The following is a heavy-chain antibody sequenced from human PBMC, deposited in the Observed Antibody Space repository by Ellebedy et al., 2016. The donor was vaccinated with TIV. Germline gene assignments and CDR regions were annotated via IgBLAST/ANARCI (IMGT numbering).Heavy chain of an antibody. CDR3: GRGNYYGVDV. J-gene: IGHJ6*02. V-gene: IGHV3-74*03. CDR2: INYDGNST. CDR1: GFTFSSYW. Sequence: GESLKISCAASGFTFSSYWMHWVRQAPGKGLVWVSRINYDGNSTTYADSVRGRFTFSRDNAKNTLYLQLNSLRAEDTAVYYCGRGNYYGVDVWGQGTTVTVSS.